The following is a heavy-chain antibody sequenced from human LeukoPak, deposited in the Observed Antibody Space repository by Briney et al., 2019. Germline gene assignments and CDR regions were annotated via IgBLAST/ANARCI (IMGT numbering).Heavy chain of an antibody. V-gene: IGHV6-1*01. D-gene: IGHD6-19*01. CDR3: ARGRYSSGWYPGGIYYYYYYMDV. CDR1: GDSVSSNSAA. Sequence: SQTLSLTCAISGDSVSSNSAAWNWIRQSPLRGLEWLGRTYYRSKWFNDYAVSVKSRITINPDTSKNQFSLQLNSVTPEDTAVYYCARGRYSSGWYPGGIYYYYYYMDVWGKGTTVAVSS. CDR2: TYYRSKWFN. J-gene: IGHJ6*03.